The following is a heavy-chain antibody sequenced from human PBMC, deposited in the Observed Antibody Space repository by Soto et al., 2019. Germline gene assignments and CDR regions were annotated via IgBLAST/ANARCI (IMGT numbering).Heavy chain of an antibody. V-gene: IGHV3-11*01. CDR2: ISSSGSTI. J-gene: IGHJ6*03. D-gene: IGHD3-16*01. CDR1: GFTFSDYY. CDR3: ARAIGVLGAFPYYYYMDV. Sequence: PGGSLRLSCAASGFTFSDYYMSWIRQAPGKGLEWVSYISSSGSTIYYADSVKGRFTISRDNAKNSLYLQMNSLRAEDTAVYYCARAIGVLGAFPYYYYMDVWGKGTTVTVSS.